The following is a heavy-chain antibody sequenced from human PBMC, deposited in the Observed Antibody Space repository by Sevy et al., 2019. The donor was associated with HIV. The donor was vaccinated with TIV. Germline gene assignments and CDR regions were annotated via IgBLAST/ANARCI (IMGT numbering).Heavy chain of an antibody. CDR3: ARDRDYYDSSGYYQLSPFDY. J-gene: IGHJ4*02. CDR2: IWYDGSNK. CDR1: GFTFSSYG. Sequence: GGSLRLSCAASGFTFSSYGMHWVRQAPGKGLEWVAVIWYDGSNKYYADSVKGRFTISRDNSKNTLYLQMNSLRAEDTAVYYCARDRDYYDSSGYYQLSPFDYWGQGTLVTVSS. V-gene: IGHV3-33*01. D-gene: IGHD3-22*01.